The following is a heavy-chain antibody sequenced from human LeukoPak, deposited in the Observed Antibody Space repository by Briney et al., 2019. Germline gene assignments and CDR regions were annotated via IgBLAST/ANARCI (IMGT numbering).Heavy chain of an antibody. J-gene: IGHJ5*02. D-gene: IGHD2-2*01. CDR3: AVVVAARQGTIDP. Sequence: ASVKVSCKASGYTFTGYYMHWVRQAPGQGLEWMGWINPNSGGTNYAQKFQGRVTMTRDTSISTAYMELSRLRSDDTAVYYCAVVVAARQGTIDPWGQGTLVTISS. V-gene: IGHV1-2*02. CDR2: INPNSGGT. CDR1: GYTFTGYY.